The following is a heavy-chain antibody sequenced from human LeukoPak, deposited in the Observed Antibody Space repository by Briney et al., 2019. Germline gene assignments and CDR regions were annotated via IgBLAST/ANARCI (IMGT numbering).Heavy chain of an antibody. Sequence: PGGSVRLSCSVSGFTFSRYGMYWVRQAPGKGLEYVSAISSSGSSTNYADSVKDRFTISRDNSKNTLFLQMTSLRAEDTAVYYCVKDTSSGSYYYFDCWGQGILVIVCS. CDR1: GFTFSRYG. CDR2: ISSSGSST. CDR3: VKDTSSGSYYYFDC. V-gene: IGHV3-64D*06. D-gene: IGHD1-26*01. J-gene: IGHJ4*02.